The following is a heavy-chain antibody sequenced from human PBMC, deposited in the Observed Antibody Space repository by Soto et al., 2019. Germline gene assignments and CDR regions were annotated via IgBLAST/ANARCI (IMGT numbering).Heavy chain of an antibody. CDR1: GYTFTSYG. CDR2: ISAYNGNT. Sequence: ASVKVSCKASGYTFTSYGISWVRQAPGQGLEWMGWISAYNGNTNYAQKLQGRVTMTTDTSTSTAYMELRSLRSDDTAVYYCARQYGSGVRYGMHVWGQGTTVTVSS. J-gene: IGHJ6*02. V-gene: IGHV1-18*01. D-gene: IGHD3-10*01. CDR3: ARQYGSGVRYGMHV.